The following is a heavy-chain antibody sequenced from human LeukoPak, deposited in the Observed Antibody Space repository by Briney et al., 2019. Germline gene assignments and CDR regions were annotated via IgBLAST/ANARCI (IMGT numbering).Heavy chain of an antibody. CDR2: INPNSGGT. Sequence: ASVKVSCKASGYTFTGYYMHWVRQAPGQGLEWMGWINPNSGGTNYAQKFRGRVTMTRDTSISTAYMELSRLRSDDTAVYYCARAGRGSYNSAFDYWGQGTLVTVSS. CDR1: GYTFTGYY. CDR3: ARAGRGSYNSAFDY. J-gene: IGHJ4*02. V-gene: IGHV1-2*02. D-gene: IGHD1-26*01.